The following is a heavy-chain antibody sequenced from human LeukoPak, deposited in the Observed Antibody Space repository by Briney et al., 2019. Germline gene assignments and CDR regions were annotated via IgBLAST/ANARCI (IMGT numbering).Heavy chain of an antibody. D-gene: IGHD2-2*01. CDR2: ISGSGGST. CDR3: AKDFVVPSANFDY. Sequence: GGSLRLSCADSGLTLRSYAMSWARQAPGKGLEWVSDISGSGGSTYYADSVKGRFTISRDNSKNTLYLQMNSLRAEDTAVYYCAKDFVVPSANFDYWGQGTLVTVSS. V-gene: IGHV3-23*01. CDR1: GLTLRSYA. J-gene: IGHJ4*02.